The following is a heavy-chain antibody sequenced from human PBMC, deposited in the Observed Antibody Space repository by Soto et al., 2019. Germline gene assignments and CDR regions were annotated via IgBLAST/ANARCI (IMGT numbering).Heavy chain of an antibody. J-gene: IGHJ4*02. V-gene: IGHV4-59*01. CDR1: GGSISSYY. CDR3: ARGLRYFDPVDY. Sequence: QVQLQESGPGLVKPSETLSLTCTVSGGSISSYYWSWIRQPPGKGLEWIGYIYYSGSTNYNPSLKLRVTISVDTSKNQFSLKLSSVTAADTAVYYCARGLRYFDPVDYWGQGTLVTVSS. D-gene: IGHD3-9*01. CDR2: IYYSGST.